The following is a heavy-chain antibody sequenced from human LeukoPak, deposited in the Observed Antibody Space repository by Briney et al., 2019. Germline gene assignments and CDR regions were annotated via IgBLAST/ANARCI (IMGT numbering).Heavy chain of an antibody. CDR3: AKAHDYGDFYFDY. J-gene: IGHJ4*02. CDR1: GFTFSSYA. Sequence: PGGSLRLSCAASGFTFSSYAMHWVRQAPGKGLEWVAVISYDGSNKYYADSVKGRFTISRDNSKNTLYLQMNSLRAEDTAVYYCAKAHDYGDFYFDYWGQGTLVTVSS. D-gene: IGHD4-17*01. V-gene: IGHV3-30-3*01. CDR2: ISYDGSNK.